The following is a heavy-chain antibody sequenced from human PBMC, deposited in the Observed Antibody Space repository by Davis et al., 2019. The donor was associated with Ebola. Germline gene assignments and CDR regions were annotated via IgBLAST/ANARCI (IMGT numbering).Heavy chain of an antibody. CDR1: GFTFTSHG. CDR2: ISGIGGRT. Sequence: GESLKISCAASGFTFTSHGMDWVRQAPGKGLEWVSVISGIGGRTDYADSVKGRFTISRDDSKNMLYLQMNSLRIEDTAIYYCAKDWGDGYNSYSFDSWGQGTLVIVSS. CDR3: AKDWGDGYNSYSFDS. V-gene: IGHV3-23*01. J-gene: IGHJ4*02. D-gene: IGHD5-24*01.